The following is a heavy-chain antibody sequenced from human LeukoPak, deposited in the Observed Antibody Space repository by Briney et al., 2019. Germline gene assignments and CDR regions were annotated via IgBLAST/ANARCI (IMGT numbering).Heavy chain of an antibody. J-gene: IGHJ6*03. CDR2: IYTGGDT. CDR1: GFTVTDNY. CDR3: VRETCSSASCFSSKYYYYYMDV. V-gene: IGHV3-66*02. D-gene: IGHD2-2*01. Sequence: GGSLRLSCAASGFTVTDNYMSWVRQAPGKGLGWVSVIYTGGDTYYADSVKGRFTVSRDYPKNTLYLQMNGLRSEDTAVYYCVRETCSSASCFSSKYYYYYMDVWGKGTTVTVSS.